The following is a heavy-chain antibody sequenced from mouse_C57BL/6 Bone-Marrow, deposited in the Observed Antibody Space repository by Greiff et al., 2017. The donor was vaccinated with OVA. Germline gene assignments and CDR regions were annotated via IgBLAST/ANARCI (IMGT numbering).Heavy chain of an antibody. CDR3: TYPVPFAY. CDR2: IRLKSDNYAT. Sequence: EVKVEESGGGLVQPGGSMKLSCVASGFTFSNYWMNWVRQSPEKGLEWVAQIRLKSDNYATHYAESVKGRFTISRDDSKSSVYLQMNNLRAEDTGIYYCTYPVPFAYWGQGTLVTVSA. J-gene: IGHJ3*01. V-gene: IGHV6-3*01. CDR1: GFTFSNYW.